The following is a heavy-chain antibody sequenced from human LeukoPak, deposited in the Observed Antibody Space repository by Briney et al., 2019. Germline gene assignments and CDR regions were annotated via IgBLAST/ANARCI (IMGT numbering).Heavy chain of an antibody. V-gene: IGHV3-48*01. CDR2: ISSSSSTI. CDR3: ARDRIAAAGIPGY. J-gene: IGHJ4*02. D-gene: IGHD6-13*01. Sequence: GGSLRLSCAASGSTFSSYSMNWVRQAPGKGLEWVSYISSSSSTIYYADSVKGRFTISRDNAKNSLYLQMNSLRAEDTAVYYCARDRIAAAGIPGYWGQGTLVTVSS. CDR1: GSTFSSYS.